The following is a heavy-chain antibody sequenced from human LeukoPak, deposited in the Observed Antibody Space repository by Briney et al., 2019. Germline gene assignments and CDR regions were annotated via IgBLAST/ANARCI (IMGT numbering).Heavy chain of an antibody. J-gene: IGHJ4*02. Sequence: GRSLRLPCSASGFTLSSNAMHWVRQAPGKGLEYVSAISYNGGSAYYADSVKGRFTISRDNSKHTLYLQMSSLRAEDTAVFYCVRRTANHFDYWGQGTLVTVSS. CDR1: GFTLSSNA. CDR2: ISYNGGSA. D-gene: IGHD2-21*02. CDR3: VRRTANHFDY. V-gene: IGHV3-64D*09.